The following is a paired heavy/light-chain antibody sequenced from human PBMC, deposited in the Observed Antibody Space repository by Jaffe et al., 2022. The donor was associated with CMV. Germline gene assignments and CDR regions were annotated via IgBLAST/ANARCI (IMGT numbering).Light chain of an antibody. CDR2: DAS. CDR1: QSVRAY. Sequence: EIVLTQSPATLSLSPGERATLSCRASQSVRAYLAWYQQKPGQAPRLLIYDASNRATGIPARFTGSGSGTDFTLTISGLEPEDFAIYYCQQRNNWPSTFGPGTKVDFK. CDR3: QQRNNWPST. V-gene: IGKV3-11*01. J-gene: IGKJ3*01.
Heavy chain of an antibody. J-gene: IGHJ4*02. CDR3: ARDHEPRWQWLLPDY. CDR2: ISDSGDST. V-gene: IGHV3-23*01. CDR1: GFTFSDYA. D-gene: IGHD6-19*01. Sequence: EVQLLESGGELVQPGGSLRLSCAASGFTFSDYAMNWVRQAPGKGLEWVSIISDSGDSTKYTDSVKGRFTVSRDNSENTLYLQMNSLKVEDTALYYCARDHEPRWQWLLPDYWGQGTLVTVSS.